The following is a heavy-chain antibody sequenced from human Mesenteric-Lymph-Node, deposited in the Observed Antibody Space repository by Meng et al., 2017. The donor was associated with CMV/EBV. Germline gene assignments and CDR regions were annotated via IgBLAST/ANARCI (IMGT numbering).Heavy chain of an antibody. D-gene: IGHD2-15*01. CDR2: IYYSGST. Sequence: SETLSLTCTVSGGSISSSSYYWGWIRQPPGKGLEWIGSIYYSGSTYYNPSLKSRVTISVDTSKNQFSLKLSSVTAADTAVYYCAREHAAAHYYGFDVWGQGTTVTVSS. J-gene: IGHJ6*02. CDR1: GGSISSSSYY. CDR3: AREHAAAHYYGFDV. V-gene: IGHV4-39*07.